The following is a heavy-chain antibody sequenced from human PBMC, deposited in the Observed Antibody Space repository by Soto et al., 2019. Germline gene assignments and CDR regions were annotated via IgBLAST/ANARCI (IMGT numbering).Heavy chain of an antibody. CDR3: ARSPRSSPYFDY. D-gene: IGHD6-13*01. J-gene: IGHJ4*02. CDR2: IYPGDSET. Sequence: PGESLKISCQCSGYTFSNFLIAWVRQLPGKGLEYIGIIYPGDSETRYSPSFHGKVTISADRSIGTAYLQWSSLEASDSAFYFCARSPRSSPYFDYWGQGALVNVSS. V-gene: IGHV5-51*01. CDR1: GYTFSNFL.